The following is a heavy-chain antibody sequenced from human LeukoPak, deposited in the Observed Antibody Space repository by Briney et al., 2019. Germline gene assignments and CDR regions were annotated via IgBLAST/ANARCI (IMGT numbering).Heavy chain of an antibody. V-gene: IGHV1-46*01. CDR3: ARSPHILTGENFDY. D-gene: IGHD3-9*01. CDR2: FNPSEDTT. Sequence: ASVKVSCKASGYTFSSYYIHWMRQAPGQGLEWMGIFNPSEDTTSHAQKFQDRVSMTRDTSISTAYMHLSRLRSADTAVYYCARSPHILTGENFDYWGQGTLLTVSP. CDR1: GYTFSSYY. J-gene: IGHJ4*02.